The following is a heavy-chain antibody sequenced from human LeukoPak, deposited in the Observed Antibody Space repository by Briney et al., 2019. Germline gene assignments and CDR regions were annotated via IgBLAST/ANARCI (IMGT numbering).Heavy chain of an antibody. CDR1: GYTFTSYY. CDR3: ARGAPSGSYDFDY. CDR2: ISAYSGNT. D-gene: IGHD1-26*01. Sequence: ASVKVSCKASGYTFTSYYMHWVRQAPGQGLEWMGWISAYSGNTNYAQKVQGRVTMTTDTSTSTAYMELRSLRSDDTAVYYCARGAPSGSYDFDYWGQGTLVTVSS. J-gene: IGHJ4*02. V-gene: IGHV1-18*04.